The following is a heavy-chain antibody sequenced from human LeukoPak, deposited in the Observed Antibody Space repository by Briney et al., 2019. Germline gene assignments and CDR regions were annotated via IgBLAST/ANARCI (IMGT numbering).Heavy chain of an antibody. CDR1: GFTFSSYG. Sequence: HPGGWLRLSCAASGFTFSSYGMHWVRQAPGKGLEWVAFIRYDGSNKYYADSVKGRFTISRDNSKNTLYLQMNSLRAEDTAVYYCAKDLKYQLLCLDYWGQGTLVTVSS. D-gene: IGHD2-2*01. J-gene: IGHJ4*02. V-gene: IGHV3-30*02. CDR3: AKDLKYQLLCLDY. CDR2: IRYDGSNK.